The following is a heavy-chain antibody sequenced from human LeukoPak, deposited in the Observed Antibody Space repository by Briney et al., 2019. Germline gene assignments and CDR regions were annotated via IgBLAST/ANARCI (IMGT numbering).Heavy chain of an antibody. D-gene: IGHD1-26*01. Sequence: GGSLRLSCAASGFTFSSYEMNWVRQAPGKGLEWVSYISTSGTTIYYADSVKGRFTISRDNAKNSLYLQMNSLRVEDTAVYYCARGGSRIVGAFDYWGQGTLVTVSS. CDR1: GFTFSSYE. J-gene: IGHJ4*02. V-gene: IGHV3-48*03. CDR3: ARGGSRIVGAFDY. CDR2: ISTSGTTI.